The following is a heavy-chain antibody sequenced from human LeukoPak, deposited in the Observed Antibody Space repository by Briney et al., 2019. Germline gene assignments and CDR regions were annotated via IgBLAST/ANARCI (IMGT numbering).Heavy chain of an antibody. Sequence: ASVTVSFTSSGYTFTIYDINWVRQAPGQGLEWMGWMNPNSGNTGYAQKFQGRATMTRNTSISTAYMELSSLRSEDTAVYYCVGVRDAFDIWGQGTMVTVSS. J-gene: IGHJ3*02. V-gene: IGHV1-8*01. CDR1: GYTFTIYD. CDR2: MNPNSGNT. CDR3: VGVRDAFDI. D-gene: IGHD3-10*01.